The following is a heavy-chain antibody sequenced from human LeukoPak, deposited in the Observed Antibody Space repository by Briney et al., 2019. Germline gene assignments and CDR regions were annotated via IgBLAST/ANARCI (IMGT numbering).Heavy chain of an antibody. J-gene: IGHJ4*02. Sequence: SGGSLRLSCTASGFTFGDYAMSWVRQAPGKGLEWVGFIRSKAYGGTTEYAASVKGRFTISRDDSKSIAYLQMNSLKTEDTAVYYCTRDGNDVNWGRETLVTVSS. CDR3: TRDGNDVN. CDR1: GFTFGDYA. D-gene: IGHD1-1*01. V-gene: IGHV3-49*04. CDR2: IRSKAYGGTT.